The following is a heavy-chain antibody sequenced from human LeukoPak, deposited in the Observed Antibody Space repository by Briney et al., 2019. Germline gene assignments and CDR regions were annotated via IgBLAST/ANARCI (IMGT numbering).Heavy chain of an antibody. D-gene: IGHD3-3*01. Sequence: PGGSLRLSCAASGFTFSNAWMSWVRQAPGKGLEWVGRIKSKTDGGTTDYAAPVKGRFTISRDDSKNTLYLQMNSLKTEDTAVYYCTTDHPPGFLEWLYHDYWGQGTLVTVSS. CDR3: TTDHPPGFLEWLYHDY. V-gene: IGHV3-15*01. J-gene: IGHJ4*02. CDR2: IKSKTDGGTT. CDR1: GFTFSNAW.